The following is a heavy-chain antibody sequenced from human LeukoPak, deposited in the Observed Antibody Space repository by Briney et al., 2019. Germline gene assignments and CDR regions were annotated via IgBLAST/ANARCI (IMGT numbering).Heavy chain of an antibody. J-gene: IGHJ4*02. Sequence: GGSLRLSCAASGFTFSSYWMSWVRQAPGKGLEWVANIKQDGSEKYYVDSVKGRFTISRDNAKNSLYLQMNSLRAEDTAVYYCARDNLPLYYYDSSGYYYFDYWGQGTLVILSS. CDR2: IKQDGSEK. CDR1: GFTFSSYW. D-gene: IGHD3-22*01. CDR3: ARDNLPLYYYDSSGYYYFDY. V-gene: IGHV3-7*01.